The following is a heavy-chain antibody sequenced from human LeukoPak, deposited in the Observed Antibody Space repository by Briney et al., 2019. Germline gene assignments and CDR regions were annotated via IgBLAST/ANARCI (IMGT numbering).Heavy chain of an antibody. CDR2: ISADGGTT. Sequence: QTGGSLRLSCAASGFSFRGYGMHWVRQAPGKGLEYVSAISADGGTTYYADSVKDRFIISRDNSKNTLYLQMGSLRNEDMAVYYCARGRGGPPFDYWGQGALVTVSS. J-gene: IGHJ4*02. CDR3: ARGRGGPPFDY. CDR1: GFSFRGYG. V-gene: IGHV3-64*02.